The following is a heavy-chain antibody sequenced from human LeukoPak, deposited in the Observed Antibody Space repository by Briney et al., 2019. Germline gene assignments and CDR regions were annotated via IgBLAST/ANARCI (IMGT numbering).Heavy chain of an antibody. D-gene: IGHD3-3*01. Sequence: GGSLRFSCKASGFTFHNYAMTWVRQAPGKGLDWVSTVSGTGTSTFYADSVKVRATISRDNSKNMLYLQMSSLRAEDTAMYYCAKGYYNSHRGFFEYWGLGTLVTVSS. CDR2: VSGTGTST. CDR1: GFTFHNYA. V-gene: IGHV3-23*01. J-gene: IGHJ4*02. CDR3: AKGYYNSHRGFFEY.